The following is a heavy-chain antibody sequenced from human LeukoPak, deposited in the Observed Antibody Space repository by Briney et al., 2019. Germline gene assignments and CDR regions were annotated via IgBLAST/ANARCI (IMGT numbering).Heavy chain of an antibody. CDR2: INAGNGNT. CDR1: GYTFTSYA. CDR3: AGYATPYDAFDI. V-gene: IGHV1-3*03. Sequence: ASVKVSFKASGYTFTSYAMHWVRQAPGQRLEWMGWINAGNGNTKYSQEFQGRVTITRDTSASTAYMELRSLRAEDTAVYDCAGYATPYDAFDIWGQGTMVTVSS. D-gene: IGHD2-8*01. J-gene: IGHJ3*02.